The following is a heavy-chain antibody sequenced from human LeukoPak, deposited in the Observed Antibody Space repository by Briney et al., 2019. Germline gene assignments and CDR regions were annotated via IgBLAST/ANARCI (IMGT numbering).Heavy chain of an antibody. J-gene: IGHJ3*02. CDR2: VSGSGIST. CDR3: AKCGGGDCYYAVDI. Sequence: GGSLRLPCAASGFTFSSYAMSWVRQAPGKGLEWVSAVSGSGISTYYTDSVKGRFTISRDNSKNTLYLQMNSLRAEDTAIYYCAKCGGGDCYYAVDIWGQGTMVTVSS. V-gene: IGHV3-23*01. CDR1: GFTFSSYA. D-gene: IGHD2-21*02.